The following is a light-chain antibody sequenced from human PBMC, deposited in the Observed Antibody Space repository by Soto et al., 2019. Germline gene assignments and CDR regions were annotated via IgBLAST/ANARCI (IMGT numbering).Light chain of an antibody. Sequence: EIVMTQSPATLSVSPGERATLSCRASQSVRSNLAWYQQKPGQAPRLLIYGASTRATGIPARFSCSGSGTEFTLTISSLQSEDFAVYYWQQYNNWPYTFGQGTKLEIK. V-gene: IGKV3-15*01. CDR1: QSVRSN. J-gene: IGKJ2*01. CDR3: QQYNNWPYT. CDR2: GAS.